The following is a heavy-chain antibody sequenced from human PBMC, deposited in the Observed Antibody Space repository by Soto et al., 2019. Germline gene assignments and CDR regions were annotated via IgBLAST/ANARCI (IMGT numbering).Heavy chain of an antibody. CDR1: GYTFTSYY. D-gene: IGHD3-22*01. J-gene: IGHJ4*02. V-gene: IGHV1-46*01. Sequence: ASVKVSCKASGYTFTSYYMHWVRQAPGQGLDWMGIINPSGGSTSYAQKFQGRVTMTRDTSTSTVYMELSSLRSEDTAVYYCARASPRRYYDSSGYPDYWGQGTLVTVSS. CDR3: ARASPRRYYDSSGYPDY. CDR2: INPSGGST.